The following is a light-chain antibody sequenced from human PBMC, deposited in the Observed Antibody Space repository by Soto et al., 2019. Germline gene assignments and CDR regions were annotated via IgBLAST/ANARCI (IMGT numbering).Light chain of an antibody. Sequence: QAVEAQPSSVSGSPGQSITISCTGTSTDVGGYNYVSWYQHHSGKAPKLLIYEVTNRPSGISDRFSGSKSVNTASLTISGLQAEDESDYYCGSYSSTDTPFVFGTGTKLTVL. V-gene: IGLV2-14*01. CDR3: GSYSSTDTPFV. CDR2: EVT. J-gene: IGLJ1*01. CDR1: STDVGGYNY.